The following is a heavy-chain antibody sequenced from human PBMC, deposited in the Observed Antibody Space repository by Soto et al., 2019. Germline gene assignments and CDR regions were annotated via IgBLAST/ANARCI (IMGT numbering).Heavy chain of an antibody. D-gene: IGHD6-19*01. V-gene: IGHV4-34*01. CDR3: ARTGYSSGWYKAAFDI. Sequence: SETLSLTCAVYGGSFSCYYWSWIRQPPGKGLEWIGEINHSGSTNYNPSLKSRVTISVDTSKNQFSLKLSSVTAADTAVYYCARTGYSSGWYKAAFDIWGQGTMVTVSS. J-gene: IGHJ3*02. CDR1: GGSFSCYY. CDR2: INHSGST.